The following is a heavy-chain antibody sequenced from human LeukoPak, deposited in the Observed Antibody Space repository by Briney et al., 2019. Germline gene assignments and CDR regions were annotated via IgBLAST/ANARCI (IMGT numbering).Heavy chain of an antibody. CDR3: ARLSTPNLYYFDY. CDR2: INPNSGAT. Sequence: ASVKVSCKASGYTFTGYYMHWVRQAPGQGLEWMGWINPNSGATYYAQKFQGRVSMTRDTSISTAYMEVSRLRSDDSALHYCARLSTPNLYYFDYWGQGTLVTVSS. CDR1: GYTFTGYY. J-gene: IGHJ4*02. V-gene: IGHV1-2*02. D-gene: IGHD3-16*02.